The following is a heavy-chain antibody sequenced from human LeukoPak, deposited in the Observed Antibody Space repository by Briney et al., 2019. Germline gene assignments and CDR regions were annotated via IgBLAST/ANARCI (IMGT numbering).Heavy chain of an antibody. J-gene: IGHJ5*02. D-gene: IGHD3-3*01. CDR3: ARNQYYDFWSGYYPRRPEKYNWFDP. CDR2: INHSGST. CDR1: GGSFSGYY. Sequence: SETLSLTCAVYGGSFSGYYWSWIRQPPGKGLEWIGEINHSGSTNYNPSLKSRVTISVDTSKNQFSLKLSSVTAADTAVYYCARNQYYDFWSGYYPRRPEKYNWFDPWGQGTLVTVSS. V-gene: IGHV4-34*01.